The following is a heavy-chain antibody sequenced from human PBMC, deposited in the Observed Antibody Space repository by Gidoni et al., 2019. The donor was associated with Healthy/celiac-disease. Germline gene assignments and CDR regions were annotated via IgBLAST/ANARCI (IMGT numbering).Heavy chain of an antibody. J-gene: IGHJ5*02. V-gene: IGHV1-18*01. CDR3: ARAARITMIVVVIPLSP. CDR2: ISAYNGNT. D-gene: IGHD3-22*01. Sequence: QVQLVQSGAEVKKPGASVKVSCKASGYTFTSYGISWVRQAPGQGLEWMGWISAYNGNTNYAQKLQGRVTMTTDTSTSTAYMELRSLRSDDTAVYYCARAARITMIVVVIPLSPWGQGTLVTVSS. CDR1: GYTFTSYG.